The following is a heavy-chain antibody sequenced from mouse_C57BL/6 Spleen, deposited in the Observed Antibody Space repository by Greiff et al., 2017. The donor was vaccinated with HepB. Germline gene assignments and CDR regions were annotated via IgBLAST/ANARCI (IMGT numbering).Heavy chain of an antibody. CDR1: GFTFSDYG. CDR2: ISSGSSTI. Sequence: EVKLMESGGGLVKPGGSLKLSCAASGFTFSDYGMHWVRQAPENGLEWVAYISSGSSTIYYADTVKGRFTISRDNAKNTLFLQMTSLRSEDTAMYYCARGARDYWGQGTSVTVSS. CDR3: ARGARDY. V-gene: IGHV5-17*01. J-gene: IGHJ4*01.